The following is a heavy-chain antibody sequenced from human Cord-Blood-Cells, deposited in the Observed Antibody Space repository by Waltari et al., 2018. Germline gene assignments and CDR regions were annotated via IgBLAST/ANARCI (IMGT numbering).Heavy chain of an antibody. CDR2: VIPILGTA. Sequence: QVQLVQSGAEVKKPGSSVKVSCKASGGTFSSYAISWVRQAPGQGLEWMGGVIPILGTANYAQKFQGRVTITADKSTSTAYMELSSLRSEDTAVYYCARTPKYYDSSGYYYFDYWGQGTLVTVSS. D-gene: IGHD3-22*01. CDR1: GGTFSSYA. J-gene: IGHJ4*02. CDR3: ARTPKYYDSSGYYYFDY. V-gene: IGHV1-69*06.